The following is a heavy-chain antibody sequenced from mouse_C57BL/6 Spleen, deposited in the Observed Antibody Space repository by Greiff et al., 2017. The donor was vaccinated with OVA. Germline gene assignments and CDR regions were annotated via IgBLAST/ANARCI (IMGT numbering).Heavy chain of an antibody. D-gene: IGHD2-4*01. V-gene: IGHV1-4*01. CDR3: AHYDYDGAFAY. CDR2: INPSSGYT. J-gene: IGHJ3*01. CDR1: GYTFTSYT. Sequence: QVQLQQSGAELARPGASVKMSCKASGYTFTSYTMHWVKQRPGQGLEWIGYINPSSGYTKYNQKFKDKATLTADKSSSTAYMQLSSLTSEDSAVYYCAHYDYDGAFAYWGQGTLVTVSA.